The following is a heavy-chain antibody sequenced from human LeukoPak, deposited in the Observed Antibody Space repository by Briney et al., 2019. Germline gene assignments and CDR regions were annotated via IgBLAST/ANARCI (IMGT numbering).Heavy chain of an antibody. J-gene: IGHJ4*02. D-gene: IGHD2/OR15-2a*01. Sequence: GGSLRLSCAASGFTFSSLWMSWVRQAPGKGLEWVAHINVDGSGTYYVDSVRGRFTISRENAKNSLYLQMDTLRAEDTAVYYCAKYLTRAFDYWGQGTLVTVSS. V-gene: IGHV3-7*01. CDR1: GFTFSSLW. CDR2: INVDGSGT. CDR3: AKYLTRAFDY.